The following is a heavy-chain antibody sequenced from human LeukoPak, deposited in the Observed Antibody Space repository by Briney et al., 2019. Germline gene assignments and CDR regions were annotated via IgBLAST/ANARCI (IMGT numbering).Heavy chain of an antibody. J-gene: IGHJ4*02. Sequence: GGSLRLSCAASGFTFSSYGVHWVRQAPGKGLEWVAVISYDGSNKYYADSVKGRFTISRDNSKNTLYLQMNSLRAEDTAVYYCAKDSRGYCSGGSCYVGYWGQGTLVTVSS. CDR2: ISYDGSNK. D-gene: IGHD2-15*01. CDR1: GFTFSSYG. CDR3: AKDSRGYCSGGSCYVGY. V-gene: IGHV3-30*18.